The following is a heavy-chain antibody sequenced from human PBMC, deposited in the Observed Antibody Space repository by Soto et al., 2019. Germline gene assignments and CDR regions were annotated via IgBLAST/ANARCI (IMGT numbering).Heavy chain of an antibody. CDR3: ARYYYYRGGHPALDY. J-gene: IGHJ4*02. CDR1: GHPLNELS. V-gene: IGHV1-24*01. CDR2: FDPEDGEI. Sequence: QVQLVQSGAEVKKSGASVKVSCKVSGHPLNELSMHWVRQAPGKGLEWMGGFDPEDGEIVYAQKFQGRVTMTDDTSTDTTYLELASLGSEDTAVYFCARYYYYRGGHPALDYWGQGTLVIVSS. D-gene: IGHD3-22*01.